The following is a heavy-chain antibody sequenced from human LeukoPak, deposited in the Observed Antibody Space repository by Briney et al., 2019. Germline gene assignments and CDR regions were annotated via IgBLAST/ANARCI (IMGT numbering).Heavy chain of an antibody. CDR1: GGSISSSSYY. V-gene: IGHV4-39*07. J-gene: IGHJ5*02. CDR2: IYYSGST. CDR3: VTVVPAAMDWFDP. Sequence: PSETLSLTCTVSGGSISSSSYYWGWIRQPPGKGLEWIGSIYYSGSTYYNPSLKSRVTISVDTSKNQFSLKLSSVTAADTAVYYCVTVVPAAMDWFDPWGQGTLVTVSS. D-gene: IGHD2-2*01.